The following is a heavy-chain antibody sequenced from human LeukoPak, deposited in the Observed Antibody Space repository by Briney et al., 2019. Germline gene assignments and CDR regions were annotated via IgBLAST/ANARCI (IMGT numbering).Heavy chain of an antibody. J-gene: IGHJ4*02. CDR3: ARGRWAYYYDSSGYKY. V-gene: IGHV1-8*01. Sequence: ASVKVSCKASGYTFTSYDINWVRQATGQGLERMGWMNPNSGNTGYAQKFQGRVTMTRNTSISTAYMELSNLRSEDTAVYYCARGRWAYYYDSSGYKYWGQGTLVTVSS. CDR1: GYTFTSYD. D-gene: IGHD3-22*01. CDR2: MNPNSGNT.